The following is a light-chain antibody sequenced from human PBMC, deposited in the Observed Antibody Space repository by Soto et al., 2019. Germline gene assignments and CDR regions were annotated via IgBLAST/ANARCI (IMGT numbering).Light chain of an antibody. CDR1: QAIDSW. J-gene: IGKJ1*01. CDR3: QQTLSFHLP. Sequence: DIQMTQSPSSVSASVGDRVTITCRASQAIDSWLAWYQQKPGEAPKLLIFTGSLLHSGVPPRFSGSGSGTDFTLTISSLQPEDFATYFFQQTLSFHLPFGQGTNVDIX. V-gene: IGKV1-12*01. CDR2: TGS.